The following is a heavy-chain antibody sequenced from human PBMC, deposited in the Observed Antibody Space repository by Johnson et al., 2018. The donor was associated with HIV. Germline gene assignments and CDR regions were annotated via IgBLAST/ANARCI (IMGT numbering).Heavy chain of an antibody. D-gene: IGHD2-15*01. CDR3: TTEWWSYAFDI. CDR1: GFTFSNAW. CDR2: IKSKTDGGTT. J-gene: IGHJ3*02. V-gene: IGHV3-15*01. Sequence: VQLVESGGGLVQPGESLRLSCAASGFTFSNAWMSWVRQAPGKGLEWVGRIKSKTDGGTTDYAAPVKGRFTIPRDDSKNTLYLQMNSLKTEDTAVYYWTTEWWSYAFDIWGQGTMVTVSS.